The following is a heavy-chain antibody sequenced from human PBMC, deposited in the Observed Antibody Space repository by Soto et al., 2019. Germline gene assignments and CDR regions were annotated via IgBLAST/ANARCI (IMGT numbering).Heavy chain of an antibody. V-gene: IGHV3-33*01. D-gene: IGHD1-20*01. CDR1: GFTLSSYG. CDR3: ARARALDNWNDNDAFDI. CDR2: IWYDGSNK. Sequence: GGSLRLSCAASGFTLSSYGMHWVRQAPGKGLEWVAVIWYDGSNKYYADSVKGRFTISRDNSKNTLYLQMNSLRAEDTAVYYCARARALDNWNDNDAFDIWGQGTMVTVSS. J-gene: IGHJ3*02.